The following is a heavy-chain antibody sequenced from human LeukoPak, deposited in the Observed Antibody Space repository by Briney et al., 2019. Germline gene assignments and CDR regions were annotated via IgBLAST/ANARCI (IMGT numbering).Heavy chain of an antibody. J-gene: IGHJ4*02. D-gene: IGHD6-13*01. Sequence: ASVKVSCKASGYTFTSYGISWVRQAPGQGLEWMGWISAYNGNTNYAQKLQGRVTMTTDTSTSTAYMELRSLRSDDTAVYYCARGVRNIAAAGTSFDYWGQGTLVTVSS. CDR2: ISAYNGNT. CDR1: GYTFTSYG. CDR3: ARGVRNIAAAGTSFDY. V-gene: IGHV1-18*01.